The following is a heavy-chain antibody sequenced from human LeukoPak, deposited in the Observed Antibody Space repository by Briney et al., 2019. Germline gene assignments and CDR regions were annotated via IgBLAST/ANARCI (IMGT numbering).Heavy chain of an antibody. Sequence: PGGSLRLSCAVSGFTFDDYAMHWVRQAQGKGMEWVSLISGDGGSTYYADSVKGRFTISRDNSKNALYLQMNSLRTEDTALYYCAKDRAPVLRYFDWLLPPYYFDYWGQGTLVTVSS. D-gene: IGHD3-9*01. V-gene: IGHV3-43*02. J-gene: IGHJ4*02. CDR1: GFTFDDYA. CDR3: AKDRAPVLRYFDWLLPPYYFDY. CDR2: ISGDGGST.